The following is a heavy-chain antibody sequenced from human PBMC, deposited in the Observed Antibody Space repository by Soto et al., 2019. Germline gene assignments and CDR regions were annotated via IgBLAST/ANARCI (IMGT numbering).Heavy chain of an antibody. CDR1: GGSISSYY. Sequence: SETLSLTCTVSGGSISSYYWSWVRQPPEKGLEWIGYIYYSGSNNYNPSLKSRVTVSVDTSKNQFSLKLSSVAAADTAVYYCARQSLLPVYYYYYMDVWGKGTTVTVSS. D-gene: IGHD1-26*01. CDR2: IYYSGSN. V-gene: IGHV4-59*08. J-gene: IGHJ6*03. CDR3: ARQSLLPVYYYYYMDV.